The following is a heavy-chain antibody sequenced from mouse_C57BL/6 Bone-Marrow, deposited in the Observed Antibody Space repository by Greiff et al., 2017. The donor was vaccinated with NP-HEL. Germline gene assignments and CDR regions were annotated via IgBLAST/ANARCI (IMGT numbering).Heavy chain of an antibody. J-gene: IGHJ2*01. CDR3: ARHLTTEGVDY. D-gene: IGHD2-12*01. Sequence: VQLKESGPELVKPGDSVKISCKASGYSFTGYFMNWVMQSHGKSLEWIGRINPYNGDTFYNQKFKGKATLTVDKSSSTAHMELRSLTSEDSAVYYCARHLTTEGVDYWGQGTTLTVSS. CDR2: INPYNGDT. V-gene: IGHV1-20*01. CDR1: GYSFTGYF.